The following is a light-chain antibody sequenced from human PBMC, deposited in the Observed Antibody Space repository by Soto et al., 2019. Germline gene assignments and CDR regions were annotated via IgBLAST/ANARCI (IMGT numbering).Light chain of an antibody. CDR1: QSVSSSY. V-gene: IGKV3-20*01. CDR3: QQYGSSPLVN. Sequence: EIVLTQSPGTLSLSPGERATLSCRASQSVSSSYLAWYQQRPGQAPRLLIYGTSSRDTGIPDRFSGSGSGTDFTLTISRLKPEDFAVYYCQQYGSSPLVNFGQGTRLEIK. CDR2: GTS. J-gene: IGKJ5*01.